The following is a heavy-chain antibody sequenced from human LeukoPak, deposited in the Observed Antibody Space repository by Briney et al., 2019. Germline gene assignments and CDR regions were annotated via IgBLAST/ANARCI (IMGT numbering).Heavy chain of an antibody. Sequence: SETLSLTCAVYGGSFSDYYWTWIRKTPGKGLDWIGEMSPSGSSNYNPSLKSRVTISVDTSKNQFSLKLRSVTAADTAVYYCARGRQDVNMILVVMAGVSYYLDVWSKGTTVTVS. CDR1: GGSFSDYY. V-gene: IGHV4-34*01. D-gene: IGHD3-22*01. J-gene: IGHJ6*03. CDR2: MSPSGSS. CDR3: ARGRQDVNMILVVMAGVSYYLDV.